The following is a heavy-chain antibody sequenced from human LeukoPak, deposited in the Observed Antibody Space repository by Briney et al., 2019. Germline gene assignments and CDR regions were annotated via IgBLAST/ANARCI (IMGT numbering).Heavy chain of an antibody. J-gene: IGHJ3*02. CDR2: ISAYNDNT. CDR1: GYTFTSYG. CDR3: ARQNLRDSDAFDI. V-gene: IGHV1-18*01. D-gene: IGHD2/OR15-2a*01. Sequence: ASVKVSCKASGYTFTSYGINWVRQAPGQGLEWMGWISAYNDNTNYAQKLQDRITMTTDTSTSTAYMEQRSLRSDDTAVYYCARQNLRDSDAFDIWGQGTMVTVSS.